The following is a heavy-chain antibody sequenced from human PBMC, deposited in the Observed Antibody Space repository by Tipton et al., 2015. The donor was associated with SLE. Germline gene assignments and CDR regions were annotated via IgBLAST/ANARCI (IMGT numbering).Heavy chain of an antibody. CDR2: IYHSGST. CDR1: GGSFSGYY. Sequence: TLSLTCAVYGGSFSGYYWSWIRQPPGKGLEWIGEIYHSGSTNYNPSLKSRVTISVDTSKNQFSLKLSSVTAADTAVYYCAREGQALFDPWGQGTLVTVSS. CDR3: AREGQALFDP. J-gene: IGHJ5*02. V-gene: IGHV4-34*01.